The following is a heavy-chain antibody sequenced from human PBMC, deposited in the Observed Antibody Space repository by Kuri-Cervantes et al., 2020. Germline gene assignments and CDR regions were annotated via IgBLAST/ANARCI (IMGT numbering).Heavy chain of an antibody. J-gene: IGHJ5*02. D-gene: IGHD3-10*01. V-gene: IGHV3-30-3*01. CDR3: TKDPSRFGELSPWFDP. CDR1: GFTFSSYA. Sequence: GGSLRLSCAASGFTFSSYAMHWVRQAPGKGLEWVAVISYDGSNKYYADSVKGRFTISRDNAKNSLYLQMNSLRAEDTALYYCTKDPSRFGELSPWFDPWGQGTLVTVSS. CDR2: ISYDGSNK.